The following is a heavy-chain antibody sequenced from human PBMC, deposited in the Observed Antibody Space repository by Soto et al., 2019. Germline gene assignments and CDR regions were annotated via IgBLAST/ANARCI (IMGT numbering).Heavy chain of an antibody. V-gene: IGHV4-30-4*01. D-gene: IGHD3-3*01. J-gene: IGHJ5*02. CDR1: GGSISSGDYY. Sequence: PSETLSLSCTVSGGSISSGDYYWSWIRQPPGKGLEWIGYIYYSGSTYYNPSLKSRVTISVDTSKNQFSLKLSSVTAADTAVYYCARATLITGFLEWSLSRFHPWGQGTLVTVS. CDR2: IYYSGST. CDR3: ARATLITGFLEWSLSRFHP.